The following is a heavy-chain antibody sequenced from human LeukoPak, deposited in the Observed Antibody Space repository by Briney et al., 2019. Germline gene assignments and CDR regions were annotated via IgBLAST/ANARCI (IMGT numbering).Heavy chain of an antibody. J-gene: IGHJ3*02. V-gene: IGHV1-69*04. CDR1: GGTFSSYA. Sequence: SVKVSCKASGGTFSSYAISWVRQAPGQGLEWMGRIIPILGIANYAQKFQGRVTITADKSTSTAYMELSSLRSEDTAVYYCARDGRSGYNDAFDIWGQGTMVTVSS. CDR3: ARDGRSGYNDAFDI. CDR2: IIPILGIA. D-gene: IGHD3-22*01.